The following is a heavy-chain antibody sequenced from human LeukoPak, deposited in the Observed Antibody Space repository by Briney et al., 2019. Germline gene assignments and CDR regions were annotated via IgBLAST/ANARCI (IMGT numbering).Heavy chain of an antibody. Sequence: PSETLSLSCAVSGESFSGYFWTWIRQPPGKGLEWIGKSNHFGSTDYNPSLKSRVAISVDTSKKQFSLNVRSVTDADTAVYFCARGRLQLWSFPLPYNHYAIDVWGQGTTVTVSS. CDR2: SNHFGST. CDR3: ARGRLQLWSFPLPYNHYAIDV. D-gene: IGHD5-18*01. V-gene: IGHV4-34*01. J-gene: IGHJ6*02. CDR1: GESFSGYF.